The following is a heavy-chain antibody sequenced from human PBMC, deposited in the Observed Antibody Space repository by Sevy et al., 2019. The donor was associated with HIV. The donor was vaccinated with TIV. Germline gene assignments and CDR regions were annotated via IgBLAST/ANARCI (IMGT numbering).Heavy chain of an antibody. D-gene: IGHD4-17*01. CDR2: IYYSGST. CDR1: GGSINSVGYF. V-gene: IGHV4-31*03. J-gene: IGHJ5*02. Sequence: SETLSLTCTVSGGSINSVGYFWSWIRQHPGKGLEWIGYIYYSGSTYYNPSLKRRITISLDTSKNQFSLKLSSVTAADTAVYYCTRAWTTDGGFDPWGQGTLVTVSS. CDR3: TRAWTTDGGFDP.